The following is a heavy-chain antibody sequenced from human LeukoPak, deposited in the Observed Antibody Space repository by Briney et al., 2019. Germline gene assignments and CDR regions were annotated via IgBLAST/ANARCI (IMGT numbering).Heavy chain of an antibody. J-gene: IGHJ4*02. CDR1: GGTFSSYA. Sequence: EASVKVSCKASGGTFSSYAISWVRQAPGQGLEWMGGIIPIFGTANYAQKFQGRVTITADESTSTAYMELRSLRSDDTAVYYCARDWVRPSIAARSDYWGQGTLVTVSS. CDR3: ARDWVRPSIAARSDY. D-gene: IGHD6-6*01. CDR2: IIPIFGTA. V-gene: IGHV1-69*13.